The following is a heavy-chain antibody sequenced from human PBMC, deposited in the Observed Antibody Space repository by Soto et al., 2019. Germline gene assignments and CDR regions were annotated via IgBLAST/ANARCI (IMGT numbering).Heavy chain of an antibody. V-gene: IGHV4-4*07. CDR1: GGSISKFY. CDR3: VRDGSKTLRDWFDP. Sequence: QVQLQESGPGVVKPSETLSLSCSVSGGSISKFYWSWIRKTAGKGLEWMGRVYATGTTDYNPSLRSRVTMSVDISKKPFSLRLTSVTAADTGVYYCVRDGSKTLRDWFDPWGQGKLVTVSS. CDR2: VYATGTT. J-gene: IGHJ5*02.